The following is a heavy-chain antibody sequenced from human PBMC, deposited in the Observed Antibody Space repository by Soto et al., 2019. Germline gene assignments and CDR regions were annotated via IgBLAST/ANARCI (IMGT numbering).Heavy chain of an antibody. D-gene: IGHD6-13*01. Sequence: SETLSLTCAVSGGSISSSNWWSWVRQPPGKGLEWIGEIYHSGSTNYNPSLKSRVAISVDKSKNQFSLKLSSVTAADTAVYYCARSGYSSSHNWFDPWGQGTLVTVSS. CDR3: ARSGYSSSHNWFDP. V-gene: IGHV4-4*02. J-gene: IGHJ5*02. CDR1: GGSISSSNW. CDR2: IYHSGST.